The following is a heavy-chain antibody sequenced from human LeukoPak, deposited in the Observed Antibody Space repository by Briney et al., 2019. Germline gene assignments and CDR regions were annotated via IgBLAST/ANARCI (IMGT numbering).Heavy chain of an antibody. CDR2: IYTSGST. CDR3: ARERYGGNSEAFDI. J-gene: IGHJ3*02. V-gene: IGHV4-61*02. CDR1: GGSISSGSYY. Sequence: SQTLSLTCTVSGGSISSGSYYWSWIRQPAGKGLEWIGRIYTSGSTNYNPSLKSRVTISVETSKNQFSLKLSSVTAADTAVYYCARERYGGNSEAFDIWGQGTMVTVSS. D-gene: IGHD4-23*01.